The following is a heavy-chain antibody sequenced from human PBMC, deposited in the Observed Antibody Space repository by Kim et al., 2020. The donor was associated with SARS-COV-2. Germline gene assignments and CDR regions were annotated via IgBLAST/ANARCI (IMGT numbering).Heavy chain of an antibody. CDR3: ARDFRRQQLTFYYYYGMDV. CDR2: IIPIFGTA. D-gene: IGHD6-13*01. Sequence: SVKVSCKASGGTFSSYAIIWVRQAPGQGLEWMGGIIPIFGTANYAQKFQGRVTITADESTSTAYMELSSLRSEDTAVYYCARDFRRQQLTFYYYYGMDVWGQGTTVTVSS. CDR1: GGTFSSYA. V-gene: IGHV1-69*13. J-gene: IGHJ6*02.